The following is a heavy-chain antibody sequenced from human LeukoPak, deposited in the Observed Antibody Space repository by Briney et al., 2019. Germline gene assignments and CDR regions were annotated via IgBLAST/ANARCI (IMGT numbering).Heavy chain of an antibody. CDR3: ARDAGRYNWNDAVAFDI. CDR2: IYYSGST. CDR1: GGSISSGGYY. Sequence: TSQTLSLTCTVSGGSISSGGYYWSWIRQHPGKGLEWIGYIYYSGSTYYNPSLKSRVTISVDTSKNQFSLKLSSVTAADTAVYYCARDAGRYNWNDAVAFDIWGHGTMVTVSS. V-gene: IGHV4-31*03. J-gene: IGHJ3*02. D-gene: IGHD1-1*01.